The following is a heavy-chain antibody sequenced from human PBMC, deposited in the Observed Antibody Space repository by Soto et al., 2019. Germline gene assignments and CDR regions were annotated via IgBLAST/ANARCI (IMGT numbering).Heavy chain of an antibody. CDR3: ARDRVAVAGPEKRFENYYYYMGV. Sequence: PGGSLRLSCAASGFTVSSNYMSWVRQAPGKGLEWVSVIYSGGSTYYADSVKGRFTISRDNSKNTLYLQMNSLRAEDTAVYYCARDRVAVAGPEKRFENYYYYMGVWGKGTTVTVSS. D-gene: IGHD6-19*01. CDR2: IYSGGST. J-gene: IGHJ6*03. V-gene: IGHV3-66*01. CDR1: GFTVSSNY.